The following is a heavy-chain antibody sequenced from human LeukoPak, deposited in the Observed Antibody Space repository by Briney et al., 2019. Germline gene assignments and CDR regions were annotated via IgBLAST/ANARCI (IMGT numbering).Heavy chain of an antibody. Sequence: SETLSLTCTVSGGSISSSTFYWGWIRQPPGKGLEWIGIISYSGSSYYNPSLKSRVTISVDTSKNQFSLKLSSVTAADTAVYYCARLDRGINAAHFDYWGQGTLVTVSS. CDR3: ARLDRGINAAHFDY. CDR2: ISYSGSS. J-gene: IGHJ4*02. V-gene: IGHV4-39*01. D-gene: IGHD6-25*01. CDR1: GGSISSSTFY.